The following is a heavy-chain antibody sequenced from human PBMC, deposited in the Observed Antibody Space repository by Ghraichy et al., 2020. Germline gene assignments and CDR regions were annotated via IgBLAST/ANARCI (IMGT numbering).Heavy chain of an antibody. V-gene: IGHV3-23*01. Sequence: GESLNISCAASGFTFSSNAMSWVRQAPGKGLEWVSAISGSGGSTYYAASVKGRFTISRDNSKNTLSLQMNSLRAEDTAVYYCAKDSLSSGWWGYYFHYWGQGTLVTVSS. J-gene: IGHJ4*02. CDR2: ISGSGGST. CDR3: AKDSLSSGWWGYYFHY. CDR1: GFTFSSNA. D-gene: IGHD6-19*01.